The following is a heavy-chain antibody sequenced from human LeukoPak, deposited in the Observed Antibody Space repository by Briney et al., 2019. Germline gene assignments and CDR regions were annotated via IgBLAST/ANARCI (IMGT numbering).Heavy chain of an antibody. J-gene: IGHJ6*02. CDR1: GFTFSRYA. CDR2: ISYSGGST. Sequence: GGSLRLSCAASGFTFSRYAMSWVRRAPGQGLDWVSVISYSGGSTYYADSVKGRFSISRDNSKNTLYLQMNSLRGEDTAVYYCGRETNGMDVWGQGTTVTVSS. D-gene: IGHD1-14*01. V-gene: IGHV3-23*01. CDR3: GRETNGMDV.